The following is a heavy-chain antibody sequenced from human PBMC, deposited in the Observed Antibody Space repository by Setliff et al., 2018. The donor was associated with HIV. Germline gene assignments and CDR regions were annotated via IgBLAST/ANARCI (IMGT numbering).Heavy chain of an antibody. J-gene: IGHJ4*02. Sequence: SETLSLTCAIYGGSFSNYYWSWIRHTPGRGLEWIAEINQNGRTNYNPALKSRVLVSLDTSKNQCSLHLVSVTAADTAVYFCAREKSITSAWYGGYYFDYWGQGTLVTVSS. CDR3: AREKSITSAWYGGYYFDY. D-gene: IGHD3-3*01. CDR1: GGSFSNYY. CDR2: INQNGRT. V-gene: IGHV4-34*01.